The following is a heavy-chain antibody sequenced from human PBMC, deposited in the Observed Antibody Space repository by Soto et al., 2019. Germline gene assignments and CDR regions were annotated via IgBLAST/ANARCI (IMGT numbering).Heavy chain of an antibody. CDR1: GFTFSSYA. CDR2: ISYDGSNK. J-gene: IGHJ2*01. V-gene: IGHV3-30-3*01. Sequence: QVQLVESGGGVVQPGRSLSLCWAASGFTFSSYAMHWVRQAPGKGLEWVAVISYDGSNKYYADSVKGRFTISRDNSKNTLYLQMNSLRAEDTAVYYCARDGKSNYNWYFDLWGRGTLVTVSS. CDR3: ARDGKSNYNWYFDL. D-gene: IGHD4-4*01.